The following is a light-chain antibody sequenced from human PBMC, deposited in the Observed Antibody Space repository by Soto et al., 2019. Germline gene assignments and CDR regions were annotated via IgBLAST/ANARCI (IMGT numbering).Light chain of an antibody. V-gene: IGKV3-11*01. Sequence: EIVLTQSPATLSLSPGERATLSCRASQSVSNYLAWYQQKPGQPPRLLIYDAFNRSTGIPARFSGSGSGTDFTITIPSLEPEDSAVYYCQQRNYWPLTFCGATKVEIK. CDR2: DAF. CDR1: QSVSNY. J-gene: IGKJ4*01. CDR3: QQRNYWPLT.